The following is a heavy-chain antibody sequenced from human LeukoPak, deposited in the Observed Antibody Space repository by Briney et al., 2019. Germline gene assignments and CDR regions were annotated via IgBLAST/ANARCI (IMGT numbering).Heavy chain of an antibody. Sequence: SETLSLTCTVSGGSISSYYWSWIPQFQGKGLKGIGYTYNSGTNYNPSLKNRVAISVAKSENQFFLGLSSVTAADTAVYYCARTSRTGEREYFQHWVQGTLVTVSS. CDR1: GGSISSYY. CDR2: TYNSGT. CDR3: ARTSRTGEREYFQH. V-gene: IGHV4-59*08. D-gene: IGHD2-8*02. J-gene: IGHJ1*01.